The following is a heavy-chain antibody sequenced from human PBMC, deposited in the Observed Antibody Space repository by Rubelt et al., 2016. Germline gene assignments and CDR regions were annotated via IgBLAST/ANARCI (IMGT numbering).Heavy chain of an antibody. CDR2: INPNSGGT. CDR1: GYTFTGYY. D-gene: IGHD6-6*01. CDR3: ARDPPHEYLDV. Sequence: QVQLVQSGAEVKKPGASVKVSCKASGYTFTGYYMHWVRQAPGQGLEWMGWINPNSGGTNYAQKCQGRVTMTRDASISTAYMELSRLRSDDTAVYYCARDPPHEYLDVWGKGTTVTVSS. J-gene: IGHJ6*04. V-gene: IGHV1-2*02.